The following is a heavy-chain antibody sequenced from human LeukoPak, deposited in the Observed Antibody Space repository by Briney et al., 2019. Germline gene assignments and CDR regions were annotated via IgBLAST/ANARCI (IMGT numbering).Heavy chain of an antibody. J-gene: IGHJ4*02. CDR1: GYTFTGYY. CDR3: ATNFDWLSYFDY. CDR2: INPNSGGT. D-gene: IGHD3-9*01. V-gene: IGHV1-2*02. Sequence: ASVKVSCKASGYTFTGYYMHWVRQAPGQGLEWMGWINPNSGGTNYAQKFQGRATMTRDTSISTAYMELNRLRSDDTAVYYCATNFDWLSYFDYWGQGTLVTVSS.